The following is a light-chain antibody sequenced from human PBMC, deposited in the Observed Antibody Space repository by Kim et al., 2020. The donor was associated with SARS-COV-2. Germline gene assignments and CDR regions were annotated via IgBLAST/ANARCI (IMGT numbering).Light chain of an antibody. J-gene: IGKJ4*01. Sequence: EIELTQSPATLSLSPGDRATITCRASQSVGNSLVWYQQKVGQAPSLLIYDASKRETDIPAKFSGSGSGTDFTLTISNLQSDDVAVYYCQQHSNSPLTFGGGTKVDIK. CDR1: QSVGNS. V-gene: IGKV3-11*01. CDR2: DAS. CDR3: QQHSNSPLT.